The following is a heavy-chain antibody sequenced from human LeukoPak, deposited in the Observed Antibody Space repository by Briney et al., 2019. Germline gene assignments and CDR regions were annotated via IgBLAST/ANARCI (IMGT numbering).Heavy chain of an antibody. J-gene: IGHJ4*02. CDR2: ISYDGKNE. CDR1: GFTFSNFG. CDR3: AKQMAVDYFDY. D-gene: IGHD5-24*01. Sequence: GGSLRLSCAASGFTFSNFGMHWVRQAPGKGLEWVAVISYDGKNEYYTDSVKGRFTISRDNAKNTVYLQMNSLKPEDTAVYYCAKQMAVDYFDYWGQGTLVTVSS. V-gene: IGHV3-30*18.